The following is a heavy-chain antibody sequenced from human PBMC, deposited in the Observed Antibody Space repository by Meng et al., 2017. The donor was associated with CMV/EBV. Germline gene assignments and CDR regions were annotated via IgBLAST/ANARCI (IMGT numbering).Heavy chain of an antibody. J-gene: IGHJ5*02. CDR1: GGSFSGHY. D-gene: IGHD3-3*01. Sequence: SETLSLTCAVYGGSFSGHYWSWIRQPPGKGLEWIGSIYYSGSTYYNPSLKSRVTISVDTSKNQFSLKLSSVTAADTAVYYCARDLGSRITIFGVVTSGNWFDPWGQGTLVTVSS. CDR3: ARDLGSRITIFGVVTSGNWFDP. V-gene: IGHV4-34*01. CDR2: IYYSGST.